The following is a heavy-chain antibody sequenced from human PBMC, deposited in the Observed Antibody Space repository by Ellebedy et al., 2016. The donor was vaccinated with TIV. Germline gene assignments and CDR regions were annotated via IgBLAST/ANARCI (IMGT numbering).Heavy chain of an antibody. CDR2: VSYSASP. D-gene: IGHD2-21*02. Sequence: MPSETLSLTCSVSGGSVSSTRYYWAWIRQPPGKGLEYIGSVSYSASPYYNPSFKSRVTLSADTSKNQFSLNLRTVTAADTAVYYCARTDPWQPIDDWGQGILVSVSS. V-gene: IGHV4-39*01. J-gene: IGHJ4*02. CDR1: GGSVSSTRYY. CDR3: ARTDPWQPIDD.